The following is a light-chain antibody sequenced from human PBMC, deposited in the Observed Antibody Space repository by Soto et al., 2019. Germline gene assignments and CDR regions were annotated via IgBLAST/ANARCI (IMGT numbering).Light chain of an antibody. CDR1: QSLSNSE. CDR3: QQSYTTPWT. V-gene: IGKV3D-20*02. Sequence: EIVLTQSPGTLSLSPGERATLSCRASQSLSNSELAWYQQKPGQAPRLLIYDASNRATGIQARFSGSGSGTDFTLTIRSLQPEDFATYYCQQSYTTPWTFGQGTKVDIK. CDR2: DAS. J-gene: IGKJ1*01.